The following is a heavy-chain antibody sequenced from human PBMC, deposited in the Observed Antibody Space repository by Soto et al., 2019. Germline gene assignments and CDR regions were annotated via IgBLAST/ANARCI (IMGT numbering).Heavy chain of an antibody. D-gene: IGHD3-16*02. J-gene: IGHJ6*02. CDR1: GGTFSSYA. CDR2: IIPIFGTA. Sequence: SVKVSCKASGGTFSSYAISWVRQAPGQGLEWMGGIIPIFGTANYAQKFQGRVTITADESTSTAYMELSSLRSEDTAVYYCARDSFRGNYYYYGMDVWGQGTTVTVSS. V-gene: IGHV1-69*13. CDR3: ARDSFRGNYYYYGMDV.